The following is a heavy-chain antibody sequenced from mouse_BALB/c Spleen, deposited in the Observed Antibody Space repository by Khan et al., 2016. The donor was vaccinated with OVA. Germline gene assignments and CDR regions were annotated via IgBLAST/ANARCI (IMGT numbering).Heavy chain of an antibody. V-gene: IGHV1S81*02. CDR3: ARNAYFGNYFDY. CDR2: IYPSDGRS. D-gene: IGHD2-10*01. J-gene: IGHJ2*01. CDR1: GYTFTNYW. Sequence: QVQLKQSGAELVKPGASVILSCKASGYTFTNYWVHWVKQRPGQGLEWIGEIYPSDGRSNYNEKFRSKATLTVDKSSNTAYMQLSSLTSEDSSVYYCARNAYFGNYFDYWGQGTTLTGSS.